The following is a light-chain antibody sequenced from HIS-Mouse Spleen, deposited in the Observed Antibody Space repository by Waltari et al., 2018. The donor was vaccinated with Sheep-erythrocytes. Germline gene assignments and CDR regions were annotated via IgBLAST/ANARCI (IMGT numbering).Light chain of an antibody. CDR1: SSDVGGYNL. V-gene: IGLV2-23*01. CDR3: CSYAGSNTCV. Sequence: QSALTQPASVSGSPGQSITISCTGTSSDVGGYNLVSWYQQHPGKAPKLMIYEGSKRPSGVSNRFSGSKSGNTASLTISGLQAEDEADYYCCSYAGSNTCVFGGGTKLTVL. CDR2: EGS. J-gene: IGLJ3*02.